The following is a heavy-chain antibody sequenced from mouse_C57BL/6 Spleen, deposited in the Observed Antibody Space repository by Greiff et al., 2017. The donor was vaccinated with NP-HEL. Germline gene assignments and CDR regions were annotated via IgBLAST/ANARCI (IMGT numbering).Heavy chain of an antibody. J-gene: IGHJ2*01. CDR1: GYAFSSYW. CDR3: ARSLHYYGSSSFDY. D-gene: IGHD1-1*01. Sequence: VKLVESGAELVKPGASVKISCKASGYAFSSYWMNWVKQRPGKGLEWIGQIYPGDGDTNYNGKFKGKATLTADKSSSTAYMQLSSLTSEVSAVYFCARSLHYYGSSSFDYWGQGTTLTVSS. V-gene: IGHV1-80*01. CDR2: IYPGDGDT.